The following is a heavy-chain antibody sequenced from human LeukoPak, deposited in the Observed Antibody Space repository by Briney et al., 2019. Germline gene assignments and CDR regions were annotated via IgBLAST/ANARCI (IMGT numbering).Heavy chain of an antibody. CDR3: ARLIGRDYDISTGYEV. CDR1: GYSFTSYW. CDR2: IYPGDSDT. D-gene: IGHD3-9*01. Sequence: GESLKISCKGSGYSFTSYWIGWVRQMPGKGLEWMGIIYPGDSDTRYSPSFQGQVTISADKSISTAYLQWSSLKASDTAMYYCARLIGRDYDISTGYEVWGQGTLVTVSS. V-gene: IGHV5-51*01. J-gene: IGHJ4*02.